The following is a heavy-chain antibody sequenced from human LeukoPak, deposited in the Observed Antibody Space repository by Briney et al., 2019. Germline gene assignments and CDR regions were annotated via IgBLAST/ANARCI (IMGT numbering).Heavy chain of an antibody. D-gene: IGHD1-26*01. CDR3: ARHPTKNSGSFPHAFDI. V-gene: IGHV1-46*01. Sequence: ASVKVSCKASGYTFTTYYMHWVRQAPGQGLEWMGIINPSGGSTRYAQKFQGRVTMTRGTSTSTVYMELSSLRSEDTAVYYCARHPTKNSGSFPHAFDIWGQGTMVTVSS. CDR1: GYTFTTYY. CDR2: INPSGGST. J-gene: IGHJ3*02.